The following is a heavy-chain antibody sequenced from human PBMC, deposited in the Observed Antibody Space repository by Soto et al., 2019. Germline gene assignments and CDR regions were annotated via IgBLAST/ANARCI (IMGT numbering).Heavy chain of an antibody. CDR1: GFTFSSYW. V-gene: IGHV3-74*01. D-gene: IGHD2-21*01. Sequence: EVQLVESGGGLVQPGGSLRLSCAASGFTFSSYWMHWVCQAPGKGLVWVSRINSDGSSTSYADSVKGRFTISRDNAKNTLYLQMNSLRAEDTAVYYCARGGVTQHNNWFNPWGQGTLVTVSS. J-gene: IGHJ5*02. CDR3: ARGGVTQHNNWFNP. CDR2: INSDGSST.